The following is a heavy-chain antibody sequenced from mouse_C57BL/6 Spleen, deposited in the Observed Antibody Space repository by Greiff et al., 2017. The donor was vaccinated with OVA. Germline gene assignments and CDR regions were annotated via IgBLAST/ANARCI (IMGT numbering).Heavy chain of an antibody. CDR1: GYSITSGYY. J-gene: IGHJ1*03. D-gene: IGHD4-1*01. Sequence: EVQLVESGPGLVKPSQSLSLTCSVTGYSITSGYYWNWIRQFPGNQLEWMGYISYDGSNNYNPSLKNRISITRDTSKNQFFLKLNSVTTEDTATYYCARLTGTCFDVWGTGATVTVSS. V-gene: IGHV3-6*01. CDR3: ARLTGTCFDV. CDR2: ISYDGSN.